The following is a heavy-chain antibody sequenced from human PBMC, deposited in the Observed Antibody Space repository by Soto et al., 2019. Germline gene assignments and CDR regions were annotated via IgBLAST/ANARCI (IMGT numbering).Heavy chain of an antibody. V-gene: IGHV4-39*01. Sequence: QLQLQESGPELVKPSETLSLTCTVSGGSISSSSYYWGWIRQPPGKGLEWIGSIYYSGSTYYNPSLKSRVTISVDTSKNQFSLKLSSVTAADSAVYYCARGISSEFDYWGQGTLVTVSS. J-gene: IGHJ4*02. CDR2: IYYSGST. CDR3: ARGISSEFDY. CDR1: GGSISSSSYY.